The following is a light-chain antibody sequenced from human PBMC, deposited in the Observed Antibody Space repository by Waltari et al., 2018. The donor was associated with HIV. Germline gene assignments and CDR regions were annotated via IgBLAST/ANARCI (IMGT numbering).Light chain of an antibody. CDR3: CSYAGSTTWV. CDR1: SSDVWNYNF. Sequence: QSALTQPASVSGSPGQATTTSCTGTSSDVWNYNFFPWYQQHPGKAPNLMIYEGTKRPSGVSNRFSGSKSGNTASLTISGLQPEDEGNYYCCSYAGSTTWVFGGGTLLTVL. CDR2: EGT. V-gene: IGLV2-23*01. J-gene: IGLJ3*02.